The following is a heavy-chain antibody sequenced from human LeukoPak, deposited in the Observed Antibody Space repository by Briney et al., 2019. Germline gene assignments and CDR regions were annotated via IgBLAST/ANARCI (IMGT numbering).Heavy chain of an antibody. CDR1: GYTFTSYY. D-gene: IGHD6-19*01. V-gene: IGHV1-46*01. J-gene: IGHJ4*02. Sequence: ASVKVSCKASGYTFTSYYMHWVRQAPGQGLEWVGIINPSGDPTTYAQEFQGRVTMTSDMSTSTVYMELSSLRSEDTAVYYCARDPPYSSGYRGLDYWGQGTLVTVSS. CDR2: INPSGDPT. CDR3: ARDPPYSSGYRGLDY.